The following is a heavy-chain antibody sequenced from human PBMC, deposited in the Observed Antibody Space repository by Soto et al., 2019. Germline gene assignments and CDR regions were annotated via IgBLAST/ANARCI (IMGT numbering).Heavy chain of an antibody. CDR3: ARDCSSSNCSVWKY. CDR1: GFSFSNYA. J-gene: IGHJ4*02. Sequence: EVQLLESGGGLVQPGGSLRLSCAASGFSFSNYAMTWVRQPPGKGLECVSGVPGHADRTYYADSVKARFTIFRANSKNTLYLQMNSLRAEDMAIYYCARDCSSSNCSVWKYWGKGVLVTVSS. V-gene: IGHV3-23*01. D-gene: IGHD2-2*01. CDR2: VPGHADRT.